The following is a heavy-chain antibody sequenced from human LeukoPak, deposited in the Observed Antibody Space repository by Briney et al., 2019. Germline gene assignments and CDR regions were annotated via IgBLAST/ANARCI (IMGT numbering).Heavy chain of an antibody. V-gene: IGHV4-59*06. J-gene: IGHJ4*02. Sequence: SETLSLTCTVSGGSISSYYWSWIRQHPGKGLEWIGYIYYSGSTYYNPSLKSRVTISVDTSKNQFSLKLSSVTAADTAVYYCARLGLLTTYYFDYWGQGTLVTVSS. D-gene: IGHD4-17*01. CDR3: ARLGLLTTYYFDY. CDR1: GGSISSYY. CDR2: IYYSGST.